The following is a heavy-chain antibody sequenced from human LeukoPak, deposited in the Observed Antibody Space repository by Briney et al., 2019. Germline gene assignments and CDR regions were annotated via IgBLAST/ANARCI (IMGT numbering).Heavy chain of an antibody. J-gene: IGHJ4*02. CDR1: GFTFSNYW. Sequence: PGGSLRLSCAASGFTFSNYWMSWVRQAPEKGREWVANIKEDGRVKQYMDSMKGRLTISRDNTKNSLYLQMNSVRVEDTAVYYCARDRDDGGFGYWGQGTLVTVSS. CDR2: IKEDGRVK. D-gene: IGHD4-23*01. V-gene: IGHV3-7*01. CDR3: ARDRDDGGFGY.